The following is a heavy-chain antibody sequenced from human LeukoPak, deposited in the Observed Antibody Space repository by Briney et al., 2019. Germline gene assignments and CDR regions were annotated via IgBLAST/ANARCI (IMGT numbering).Heavy chain of an antibody. J-gene: IGHJ4*02. CDR3: AKGRDYDFWSGYSIDY. CDR2: ISGGGGSR. CDR1: GFTFSSCA. V-gene: IGHV3-23*01. D-gene: IGHD3-3*01. Sequence: SGGSLRLSCAASGFTFSSCAMSWVRQAPGKGLEWASAISGGGGSRYYADSVKGRFTISRDNSKNTLYLQMNSLRAEVAAVYYCAKGRDYDFWSGYSIDYWGQGTLVTVSS.